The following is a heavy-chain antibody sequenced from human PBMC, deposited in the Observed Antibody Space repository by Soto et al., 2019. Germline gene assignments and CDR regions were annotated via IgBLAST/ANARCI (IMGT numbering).Heavy chain of an antibody. CDR3: AKVGIGGRSWYARRYYYYYGMDV. CDR2: ISGSGGST. D-gene: IGHD6-13*01. V-gene: IGHV3-23*01. Sequence: EVQVLESGGGLVQPGGSLRLSCAASGFTFSSYAMSWVRQAPGKGLEWVSAISGSGGSTYNADSVKGRYTISRDNSKNTLYLQIHTLRAEETAGYYCAKVGIGGRSWYARRYYYYYGMDVWGQGTTVTVSS. J-gene: IGHJ6*02. CDR1: GFTFSSYA.